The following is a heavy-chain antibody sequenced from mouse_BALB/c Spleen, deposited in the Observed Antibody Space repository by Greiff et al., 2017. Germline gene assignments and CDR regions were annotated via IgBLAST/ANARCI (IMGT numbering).Heavy chain of an antibody. CDR3: AYGSSYWYFDV. CDR1: GFNIKDTY. Sequence: VQLQQSGAELVKPGASVKLSCTASGFNIKDTYMHWVKQRPEQGLEWIGRIDPANGNTKYDPKFQGKATITADTSSNTAYLQLSSLTSEDTAVYYCAYGSSYWYFDVWGAGTTVTVSS. D-gene: IGHD1-1*01. CDR2: IDPANGNT. J-gene: IGHJ1*01. V-gene: IGHV14-3*02.